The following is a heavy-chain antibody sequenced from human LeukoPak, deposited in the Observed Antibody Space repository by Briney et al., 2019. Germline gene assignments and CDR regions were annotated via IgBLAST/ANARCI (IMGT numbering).Heavy chain of an antibody. CDR1: GFTFSSYW. CDR3: ARASIFGVNWFDP. J-gene: IGHJ5*02. D-gene: IGHD3-3*01. Sequence: GGSLRLSCAASGFTFSSYWMHWVRQAPGEGLVWVSRINTDGSSTIYADSVKGRFTISRDNAKNTLCLQMNSLRAEDTAVYYCARASIFGVNWFDPWGQGTLVTVSS. V-gene: IGHV3-74*01. CDR2: INTDGSST.